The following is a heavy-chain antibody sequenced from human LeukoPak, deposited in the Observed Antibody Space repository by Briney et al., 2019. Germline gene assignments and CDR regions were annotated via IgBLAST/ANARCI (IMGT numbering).Heavy chain of an antibody. CDR1: GYTFTGLY. J-gene: IGHJ4*02. Sequence: ASVTVSCTASGYTFTGLYMHWVRQAPGQGLEWMGRIHPDSGPTVYAQKFQGRVTMTRDTSISTAYMALSRLTSDDTAVYFCARDAVAEWAEYYFDYWGQGTLVTVSS. CDR3: ARDAVAEWAEYYFDY. CDR2: IHPDSGPT. V-gene: IGHV1-2*06. D-gene: IGHD6-19*01.